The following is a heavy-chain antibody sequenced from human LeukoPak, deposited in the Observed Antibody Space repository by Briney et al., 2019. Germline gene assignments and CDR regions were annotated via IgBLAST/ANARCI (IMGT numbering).Heavy chain of an antibody. CDR3: AKAGWADDSWSGPAINWVDP. D-gene: IGHD3-3*01. Sequence: SEPLSLTCTVSGLSFSIHYWRWTRQPPGRGLEWLGYIYDGGNTNYNPSRRSRVTISADTSKTQFSLKLTAVAAADTAVYNGAKAGWADDSWSGPAINWVDPWGQGTLVTVSS. CDR1: GLSFSIHY. V-gene: IGHV4-59*11. CDR2: IYDGGNT. J-gene: IGHJ5*02.